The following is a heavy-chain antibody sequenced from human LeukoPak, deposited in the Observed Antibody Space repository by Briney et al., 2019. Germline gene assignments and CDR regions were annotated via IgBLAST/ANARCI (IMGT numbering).Heavy chain of an antibody. V-gene: IGHV1-69*06. J-gene: IGHJ4*02. CDR3: ARDYYGGHNLYNFDF. Sequence: SVKVSCKASGGTFSSYAISWVRQAPGQGLEWMGGIIPIFGTANYAQKFQGRVTMTEDTSTDTAYMELSSLRSDDTAVYYCARDYYGGHNLYNFDFRGQGTRVIVSS. CDR1: GGTFSSYA. D-gene: IGHD3-10*01. CDR2: IIPIFGTA.